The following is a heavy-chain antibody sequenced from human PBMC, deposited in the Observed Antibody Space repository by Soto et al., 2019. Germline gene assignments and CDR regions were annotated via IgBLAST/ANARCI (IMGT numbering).Heavy chain of an antibody. D-gene: IGHD2-21*02. CDR2: IYYSGST. CDR3: ARRGCDSIFGSLDY. Sequence: QVQLQESGPGLVKPSGTLSLTCAVSGGSISSGDWCWSWVRQSPGKGLEWIGEIYYSGSTTYNPSLKSRVTISADKSENQVSLRLSSVTAADTAVYYWARRGCDSIFGSLDYWGQGTLVTVSS. V-gene: IGHV4-4*02. CDR1: GGSISSGDW. J-gene: IGHJ4*02.